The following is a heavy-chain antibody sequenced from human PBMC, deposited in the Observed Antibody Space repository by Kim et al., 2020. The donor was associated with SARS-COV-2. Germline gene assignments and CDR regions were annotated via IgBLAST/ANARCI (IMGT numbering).Heavy chain of an antibody. V-gene: IGHV4-30-2*04. Sequence: RTYYNPSFKGRVTISVDTSNIQFSLKLSSVTAADTAVYYCARVDSSGFDYWGQGTLVTVSS. CDR3: ARVDSSGFDY. J-gene: IGHJ4*02. D-gene: IGHD6-19*01. CDR2: RT.